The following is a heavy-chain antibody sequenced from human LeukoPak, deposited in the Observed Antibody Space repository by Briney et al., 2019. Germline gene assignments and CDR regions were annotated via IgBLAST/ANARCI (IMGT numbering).Heavy chain of an antibody. CDR3: ARGEYYYDGGY. Sequence: GGSLRLSCAASGFTGSNNYVSWVRQAPGMGLEWVSAIHSSGATCYADSVKGRFTISRDNAKNSLYLQMNSLRGEDTAVYYCARGEYYYDGGYWGQGTLVTVSS. D-gene: IGHD3-22*01. CDR2: IHSSGAT. V-gene: IGHV3-53*01. CDR1: GFTGSNNY. J-gene: IGHJ4*02.